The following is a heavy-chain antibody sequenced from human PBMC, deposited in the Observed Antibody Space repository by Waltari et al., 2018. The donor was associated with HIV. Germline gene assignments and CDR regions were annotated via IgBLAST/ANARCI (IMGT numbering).Heavy chain of an antibody. D-gene: IGHD2-8*01. J-gene: IGHJ3*02. CDR1: GFTFSSYW. V-gene: IGHV3-74*01. CDR3: ARGNGHAFDI. Sequence: ESGGGLVQPGGSLRLSCAASGFTFSSYWMHWVRQAPGKGLVWVSRIHSDGSSTSYADSVKGRFTISRDNAKNTLYLQMNSLRAEDTAVYYCARGNGHAFDIWGQGTMVTVSS. CDR2: IHSDGSST.